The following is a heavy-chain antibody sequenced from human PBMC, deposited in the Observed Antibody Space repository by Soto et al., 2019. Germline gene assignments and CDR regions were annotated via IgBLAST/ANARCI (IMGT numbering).Heavy chain of an antibody. V-gene: IGHV3-43D*04. CDR1: GFTFDDYG. CDR3: AKDYRQLARGYGMDV. Sequence: PGGSLRLSCAASGFTFDDYGMHWVRQAPGKGLEWVSVISWDGGTTYYADPVKGRFTISRDDKKKSLYLQMNSLRAEDSALYYCAKDYRQLARGYGMDVWGLGTTVTVSS. D-gene: IGHD6-13*01. J-gene: IGHJ6*02. CDR2: ISWDGGTT.